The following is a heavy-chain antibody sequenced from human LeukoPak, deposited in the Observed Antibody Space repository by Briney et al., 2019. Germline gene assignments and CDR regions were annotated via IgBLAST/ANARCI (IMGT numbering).Heavy chain of an antibody. CDR1: GGSISSSSYY. CDR2: IYYSGST. V-gene: IGHV4-39*01. J-gene: IGHJ4*02. CDR3: ARYYSGSYGFDY. D-gene: IGHD1-26*01. Sequence: PSETLSLTCTVSGGSISSSSYYWGWIRQPPGKGLEWIGSIYYSGSTYYNPSLKSRVTMSVDTSKNQFSLKLSSVTAADTAVYYCARYYSGSYGFDYWGQGTLVTVSS.